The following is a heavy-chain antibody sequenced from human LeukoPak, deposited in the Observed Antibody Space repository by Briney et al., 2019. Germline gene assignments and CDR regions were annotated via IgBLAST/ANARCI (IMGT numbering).Heavy chain of an antibody. J-gene: IGHJ4*02. D-gene: IGHD4-17*01. V-gene: IGHV4-59*08. CDR2: IYFTGFT. Sequence: PSETLSLTCTVSDGSISDSYWSWIRQSPGKGMEWIGYIYFTGFTHYNPSLKSRVTMSVDTSKHQFSLRLKSVTAADTAVYYCARATVTTGGPLDYWGQGTLVTVSS. CDR3: ARATVTTGGPLDY. CDR1: DGSISDSY.